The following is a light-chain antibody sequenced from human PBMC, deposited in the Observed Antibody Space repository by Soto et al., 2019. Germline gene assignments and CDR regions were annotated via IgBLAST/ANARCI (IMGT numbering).Light chain of an antibody. CDR1: SSDVGGYTY. V-gene: IGLV2-8*01. CDR2: EVS. Sequence: QSALTQPPSASGSPGQSVTISCTGTSSDVGGYTYVSWYQQHPGKAPKLMIYEVSKRPSGVPDRFSGSKSGNTASLTVSGLRAEDEADYYCSSYAGSANLVFGGGTKLTVI. CDR3: SSYAGSANLV. J-gene: IGLJ2*01.